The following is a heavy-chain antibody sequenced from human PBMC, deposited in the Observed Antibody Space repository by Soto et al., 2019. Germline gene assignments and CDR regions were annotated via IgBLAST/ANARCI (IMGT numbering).Heavy chain of an antibody. J-gene: IGHJ4*02. CDR2: ILYDGSNK. V-gene: IGHV3-30*18. D-gene: IGHD6-19*01. Sequence: QVQLVESGGGVVQPGTSLRLSCAASGFTFSSFGMYWVRQAPGKGLEWVAVILYDGSNKYYEGSVKGRFTISRDNSKNTLYLQMRSLRVEDTAVFYCAKPTVPFGRSAVAGPFDYWGRGTLVTVSS. CDR1: GFTFSSFG. CDR3: AKPTVPFGRSAVAGPFDY.